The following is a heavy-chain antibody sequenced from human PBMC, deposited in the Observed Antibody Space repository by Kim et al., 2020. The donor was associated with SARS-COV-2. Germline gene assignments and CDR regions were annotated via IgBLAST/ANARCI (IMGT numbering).Heavy chain of an antibody. D-gene: IGHD3-10*01. V-gene: IGHV3-21*03. CDR3: AMNPGPSTSLFDR. Sequence: GGSLRLSCVASGNILSNYGMNWVRQTPGKGLEWVSSISSFSNYIYYADSVKGRFTISRDNAKNSMYLQMNNLSAEDTAVYYCAMNPGPSTSLFDRWGQGTLVSVSS. CDR2: ISSFSNYI. J-gene: IGHJ5*02. CDR1: GNILSNYG.